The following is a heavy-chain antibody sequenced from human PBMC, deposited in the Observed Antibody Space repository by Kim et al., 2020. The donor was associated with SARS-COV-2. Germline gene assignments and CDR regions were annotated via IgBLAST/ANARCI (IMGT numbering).Heavy chain of an antibody. CDR1: GGSISSSSYY. V-gene: IGHV4-39*01. D-gene: IGHD6-13*01. CDR3: ARLPQLVPNDAFDI. CDR2: IYYSGST. Sequence: SETLSLTCTVSGGSISSSSYYWGWIRQPPGKGLEWIGSIYYSGSTYYNPSLKSRVTISVDTSKNQFSLKLSSVTAADTAVYYCARLPQLVPNDAFDIWGQGTMVTVSS. J-gene: IGHJ3*02.